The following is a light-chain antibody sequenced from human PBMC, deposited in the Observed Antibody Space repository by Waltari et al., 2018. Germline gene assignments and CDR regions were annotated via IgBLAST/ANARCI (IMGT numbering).Light chain of an antibody. J-gene: IGKJ2*01. CDR2: GIS. CDR1: QIISNNY. CDR3: QQFGGSPKYT. Sequence: EIVLTQSPGTLSLSPGERATLSCRPSQIISNNYLAWYQAKPGQAPRLLIYGISHRATGIPDRFSGGGSGTDFTLTISRLEPEDFAVYYCQQFGGSPKYTFGQGTKLEIK. V-gene: IGKV3-20*01.